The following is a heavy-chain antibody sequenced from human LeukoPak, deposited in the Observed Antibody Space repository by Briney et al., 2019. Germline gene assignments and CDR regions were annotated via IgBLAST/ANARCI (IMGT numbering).Heavy chain of an antibody. D-gene: IGHD3-10*01. CDR2: INLDGSEK. CDR1: GFSFGDFF. Sequence: GEPLRLSCAASGFSFGDFFMSWARQAPGKGLEWVANINLDGSEKFHVDSVKGRFTISRDNAKSALYLQMNSLRAADTAMYFCVRGVTMIRGAVMYPFFFDFWGRGTLVTVSS. CDR3: VRGVTMIRGAVMYPFFFDF. J-gene: IGHJ4*02. V-gene: IGHV3-7*03.